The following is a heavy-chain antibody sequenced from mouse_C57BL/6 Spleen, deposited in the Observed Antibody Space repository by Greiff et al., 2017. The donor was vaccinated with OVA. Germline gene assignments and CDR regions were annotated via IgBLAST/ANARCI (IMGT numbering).Heavy chain of an antibody. D-gene: IGHD4-1*01. Sequence: QVQLKQPGAELVKPGASVKLSCKASGYTFTSYWMQWVKQRPGQGLEWIGEIDPSDSYTNYNQKFKGKATLTVDTSSSTAYMQLSSLTSEDSAVYYCARGLTGKEAWFAYWGQGTLVTVSA. J-gene: IGHJ3*01. CDR2: IDPSDSYT. CDR1: GYTFTSYW. CDR3: ARGLTGKEAWFAY. V-gene: IGHV1-50*01.